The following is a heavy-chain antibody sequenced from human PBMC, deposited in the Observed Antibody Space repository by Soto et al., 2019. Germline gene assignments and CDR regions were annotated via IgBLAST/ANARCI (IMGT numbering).Heavy chain of an antibody. J-gene: IGHJ5*02. V-gene: IGHV1-18*01. D-gene: IGHD3-16*01. CDR3: ARVVAWGSCAIRWFDP. CDR1: GYTFTSYG. CDR2: ISAYNGNT. Sequence: QVQLVQSGAEVKKPGASVKVSCKASGYTFTSYGISWVRQAPGQGLEWMGWISAYNGNTKYAQKLQGRVTMTTDTTTSRAYMELRSLRSDDTAVYYCARVVAWGSCAIRWFDPWGQGTLVTVSS.